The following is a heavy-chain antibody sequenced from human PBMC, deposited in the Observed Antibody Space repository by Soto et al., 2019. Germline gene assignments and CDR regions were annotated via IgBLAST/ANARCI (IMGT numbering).Heavy chain of an antibody. D-gene: IGHD6-19*01. CDR2: IYSSGST. V-gene: IGHV4-39*01. Sequence: QLQLQESGPGLVKPSETLSLTCTVSGGSISSSSYYWGWIRQPPGKGLEWIGSIYSSGSTYYHPSLKSRVTVSVDTSTNQFPLRLSTESAADTAVYYCASGIAVGGTFFPIDYWGQGTLVTVSS. CDR3: ASGIAVGGTFFPIDY. J-gene: IGHJ4*02. CDR1: GGSISSSSYY.